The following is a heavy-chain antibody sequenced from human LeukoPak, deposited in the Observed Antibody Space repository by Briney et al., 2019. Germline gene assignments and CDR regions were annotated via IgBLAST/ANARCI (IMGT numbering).Heavy chain of an antibody. Sequence: ASVKVSCKASGGTFSSYAISWVRQAPGQGLEWMGWINPNSGGTNYAQKFQGRVTMTRDTSISTAYMELSRLRSDDTAVYYCARSAVKSPNPYDYWGQGTLVTVSS. CDR2: INPNSGGT. J-gene: IGHJ4*02. CDR3: ARSAVKSPNPYDY. V-gene: IGHV1-2*02. CDR1: GGTFSSYA.